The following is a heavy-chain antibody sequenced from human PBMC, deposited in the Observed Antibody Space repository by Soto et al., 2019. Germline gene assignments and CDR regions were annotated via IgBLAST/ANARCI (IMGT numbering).Heavy chain of an antibody. V-gene: IGHV4-61*01. CDR3: ARAPYSYGNPTSGLDY. D-gene: IGHD5-18*01. Sequence: SETLSLTCTVSGGPVRSGTHYWSWIRQPPGKGLEWIGYIYYTGSTIYNPSLKSRVTMLVDTSKNQFSLQLKSVTAADTAVYYCARAPYSYGNPTSGLDYWGQGTLVTVS. J-gene: IGHJ4*02. CDR1: GGPVRSGTHY. CDR2: IYYTGST.